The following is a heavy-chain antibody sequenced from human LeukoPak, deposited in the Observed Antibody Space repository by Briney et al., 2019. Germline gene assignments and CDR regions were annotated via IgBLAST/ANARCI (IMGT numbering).Heavy chain of an antibody. CDR3: ATHFPRSYDFWSGVLEGLDI. Sequence: AASVKVSCKVSGYTLNELSIHWVRQAPGKGLEWMGGFDPQHGETFYAQKLQGRVTMTEDTSTDTAYMDLSSLRSEDTAVYYCATHFPRSYDFWSGVLEGLDIWGQGTMVSVSS. CDR2: FDPQHGET. CDR1: GYTLNELS. V-gene: IGHV1-24*01. D-gene: IGHD3-3*01. J-gene: IGHJ3*02.